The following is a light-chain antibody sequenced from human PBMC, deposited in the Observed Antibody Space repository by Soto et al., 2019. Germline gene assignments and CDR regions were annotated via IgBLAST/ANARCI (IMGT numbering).Light chain of an antibody. CDR3: SSYTSSRLKV. Sequence: QSVLTQPASVYGSPGQSITISCTGTSSDVGGYNYVSWYQQHPGKAPKLMIYDVSNRPSGVSNRFSGSKSGNTASLTISGLQAEDEADYYCSSYTSSRLKVFGGGTKVTVL. CDR2: DVS. V-gene: IGLV2-14*01. J-gene: IGLJ2*01. CDR1: SSDVGGYNY.